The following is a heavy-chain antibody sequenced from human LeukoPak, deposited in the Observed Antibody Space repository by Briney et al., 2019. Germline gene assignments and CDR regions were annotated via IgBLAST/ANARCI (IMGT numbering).Heavy chain of an antibody. Sequence: ASVKVSCKASGYTFTGYYMHWVRQAPGQGLEWMGWINPNSGGTNYAQKFQGRVTMTRDTSTSTVYMELSSLRSEDTAVYYCARDKFSGSYFPHWFDPWGQGTLVTVSS. CDR3: ARDKFSGSYFPHWFDP. CDR1: GYTFTGYY. D-gene: IGHD1-26*01. CDR2: INPNSGGT. J-gene: IGHJ5*02. V-gene: IGHV1-2*02.